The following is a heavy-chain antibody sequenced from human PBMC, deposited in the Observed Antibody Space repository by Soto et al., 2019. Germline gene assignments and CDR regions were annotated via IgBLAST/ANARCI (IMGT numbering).Heavy chain of an antibody. J-gene: IGHJ6*02. CDR3: ARDRRLAVAGFYYYYGMDV. D-gene: IGHD6-19*01. CDR1: GFTFSSYD. Sequence: GGSLRLSCAASGFTFSSYDMHWVRQATGKGLEWVSAIGTAGDTYYPGSVKGRFTISRENAKNSLYLQMNSLRAGDTAVYYCARDRRLAVAGFYYYYGMDVWGQGTTVTVSS. V-gene: IGHV3-13*01. CDR2: IGTAGDT.